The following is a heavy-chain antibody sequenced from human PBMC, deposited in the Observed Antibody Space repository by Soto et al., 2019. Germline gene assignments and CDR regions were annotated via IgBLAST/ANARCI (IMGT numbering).Heavy chain of an antibody. CDR3: ARKGADYYDSSGYYGYYYGMDV. V-gene: IGHV3-11*06. D-gene: IGHD3-22*01. J-gene: IGHJ6*02. CDR2: ISSSSSYT. Sequence: QVQLVESGGGLVKPGGSLRLSCAASGFTFSDYYMSWIRQAPGKGLEWVSYISSSSSYTNYADSVKGRFTISRDNAKNSLYLQMNSLRAEDTAVYYCARKGADYYDSSGYYGYYYGMDVWGQGTTVTVSS. CDR1: GFTFSDYY.